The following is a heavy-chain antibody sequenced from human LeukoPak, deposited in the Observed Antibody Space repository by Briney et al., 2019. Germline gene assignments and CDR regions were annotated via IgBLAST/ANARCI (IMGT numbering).Heavy chain of an antibody. CDR2: IQATGIT. D-gene: IGHD3-22*01. Sequence: PSETLSLTCTVSGGSITNSWWSWIRHSAGTGMQWIGRIQATGITNYNPSLKSRVSMSLDMSTKQFSLTLSAVTVADTARYYCARIFDRDVWGQGALVTVSS. J-gene: IGHJ3*01. CDR1: GGSITNSW. V-gene: IGHV4-4*07. CDR3: ARIFDRDV.